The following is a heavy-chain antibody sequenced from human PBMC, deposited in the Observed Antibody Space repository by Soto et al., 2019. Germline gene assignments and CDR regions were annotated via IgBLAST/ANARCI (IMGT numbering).Heavy chain of an antibody. CDR3: ARVVSSGRPNWFDP. J-gene: IGHJ5*02. V-gene: IGHV4-34*01. CDR1: GGSFSGFY. Sequence: SETLPLTCAVYGGSFSGFYCTWIRQPPGKGLEWIGEINQSGSTNYNPSLKSRVTISVDMSKNQFSLKMSSVTAADTAVYYCARVVSSGRPNWFDPWGQGTLVTVSS. CDR2: INQSGST. D-gene: IGHD6-19*01.